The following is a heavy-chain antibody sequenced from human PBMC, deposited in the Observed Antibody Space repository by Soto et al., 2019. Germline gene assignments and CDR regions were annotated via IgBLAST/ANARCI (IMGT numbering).Heavy chain of an antibody. CDR3: ARDGYCSGGSCYSVPVFDY. Sequence: QVPLVESGGGVVQPGRSLRLSCAASGFTFSSYGMHWVRQAPGKGLEWVAVIWYDGSNKYYADSVKGRFTISRDNSKNTLYLQMNSLSAEDTAVYYCARDGYCSGGSCYSVPVFDYWGQGTLVTVSS. J-gene: IGHJ4*02. V-gene: IGHV3-33*01. CDR2: IWYDGSNK. CDR1: GFTFSSYG. D-gene: IGHD2-15*01.